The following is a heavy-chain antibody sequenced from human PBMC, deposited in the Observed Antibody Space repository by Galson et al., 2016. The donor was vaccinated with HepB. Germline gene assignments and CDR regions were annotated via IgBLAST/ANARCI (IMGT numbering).Heavy chain of an antibody. J-gene: IGHJ4*02. Sequence: SVKVSCKASGYTFTSYTMHWVRQAPGQRLERMGWINVGNGNTRISQKFRGRVTLTRDTSASTAYMELGSLRSEDTAVYYCAREPPAARKDLDYWGQGTLVTVSS. CDR2: INVGNGNT. CDR1: GYTFTSYT. D-gene: IGHD6-6*01. CDR3: AREPPAARKDLDY. V-gene: IGHV1-3*01.